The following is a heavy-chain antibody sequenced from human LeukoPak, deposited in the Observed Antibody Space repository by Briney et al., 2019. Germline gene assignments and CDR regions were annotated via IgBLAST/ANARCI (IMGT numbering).Heavy chain of an antibody. J-gene: IGHJ4*02. CDR1: GFSFSDYY. CDR2: ISSNSRYT. D-gene: IGHD6-13*01. Sequence: GGSLRLSCAASGFSFSDYYMTWIRQTPGKGLEWVSSISSNSRYTYYADSVKGRFTISRDNAKSSLYLQMNSLRADDTAVYYCAKVAEAAAFDYWGQGTLVTVSS. CDR3: AKVAEAAAFDY. V-gene: IGHV3-11*06.